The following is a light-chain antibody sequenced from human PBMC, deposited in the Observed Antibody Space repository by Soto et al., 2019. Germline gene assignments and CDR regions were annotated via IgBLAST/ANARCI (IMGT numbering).Light chain of an antibody. CDR1: QGIMTY. V-gene: IGKV1-39*01. CDR2: GAS. CDR3: QQTFSNSPFT. Sequence: DIQMSQSPPSLSASVGDRVTITCRSSQGIMTYLNWYQRKPGKAPEVLIYGASSLQSGVPTRFSGSGSGTDFTLTINSLQPEDFATYYCQQTFSNSPFTFGQGTKVDI. J-gene: IGKJ2*01.